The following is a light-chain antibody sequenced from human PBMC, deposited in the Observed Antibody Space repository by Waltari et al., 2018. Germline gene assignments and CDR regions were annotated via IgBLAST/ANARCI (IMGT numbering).Light chain of an antibody. J-gene: IGKJ4*01. CDR1: QGISST. CDR3: QQFHSYPLT. V-gene: IGKV1-13*02. CDR2: DAS. Sequence: AIQLTQSPSSLSASVGDRITITCRASQGISSTLAWYQQKLGKAPRLLIYDASSLQSWVPSRFSGSGSGTDFTLTISSLQHEDFATYYCQQFHSYPLTFGGGTKVEIK.